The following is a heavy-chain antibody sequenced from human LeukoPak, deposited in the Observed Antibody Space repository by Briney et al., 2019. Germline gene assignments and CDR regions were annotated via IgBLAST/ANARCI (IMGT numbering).Heavy chain of an antibody. CDR3: ARDPYSGGYGDYYYYYMDV. Sequence: GGSLRLSCAASGFTFSSYEMNWVRQAPGKGLEWVSYISSNGSTIYYADSVKGRFTISRDNAKNSLYLQMNRLRVEDTAVYYCARDPYSGGYGDYYYYYMDVWGKGTTVTISS. J-gene: IGHJ6*03. CDR2: ISSNGSTI. D-gene: IGHD1-26*01. V-gene: IGHV3-48*03. CDR1: GFTFSSYE.